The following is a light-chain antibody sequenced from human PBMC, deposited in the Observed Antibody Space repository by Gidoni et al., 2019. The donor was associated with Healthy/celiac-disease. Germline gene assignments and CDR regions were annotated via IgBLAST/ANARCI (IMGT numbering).Light chain of an antibody. CDR3: QQYNNWPSRGTWT. Sequence: EIVLTQSPATLSVSPGERATLSCRASQSVSSNLAWYQQKPGQAPRLLIYGASTRATGIPARFSGSGSGTEFTLTISSLQSEDFAVYYGQQYNNWPSRGTWTFGQGTKVEIK. V-gene: IGKV3-15*01. CDR1: QSVSSN. CDR2: GAS. J-gene: IGKJ1*01.